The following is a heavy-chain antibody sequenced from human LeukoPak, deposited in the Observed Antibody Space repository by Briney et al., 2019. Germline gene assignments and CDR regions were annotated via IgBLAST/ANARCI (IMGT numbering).Heavy chain of an antibody. J-gene: IGHJ4*02. CDR3: ASGDHYYDSSGPAY. D-gene: IGHD3-22*01. Sequence: GSLRLSCAASGFTFSSYAMHWVRQAPGKGLEWVAVISYDGSNKYYADSVKGRFTISRDNSKNTLYLQMNSLRAEDTAVYYCASGDHYYDSSGPAYWGQGTLVTVSS. CDR2: ISYDGSNK. V-gene: IGHV3-30-3*01. CDR1: GFTFSSYA.